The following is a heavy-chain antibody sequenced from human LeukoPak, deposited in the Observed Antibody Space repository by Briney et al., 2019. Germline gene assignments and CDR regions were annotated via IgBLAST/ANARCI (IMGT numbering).Heavy chain of an antibody. CDR1: GGSFSGYY. D-gene: IGHD3-22*01. CDR3: ARFNYYDSSGYYSLDY. Sequence: SETLSLTCAVYGGSFSGYYWSWIRQPPGKGLEWIGEINHSGSTNYNPSLKSRVTISVDTSKNQFSLKLSSVTAADTAVYYCARFNYYDSSGYYSLDYWGQGTLVTVSS. CDR2: INHSGST. J-gene: IGHJ4*02. V-gene: IGHV4-34*01.